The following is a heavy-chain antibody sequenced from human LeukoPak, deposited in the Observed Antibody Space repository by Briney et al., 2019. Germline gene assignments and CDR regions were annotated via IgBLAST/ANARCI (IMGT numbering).Heavy chain of an antibody. CDR2: IYTSGST. CDR3: ASDSKARGWFDP. CDR1: GGSISSYY. J-gene: IGHJ5*02. Sequence: PSETLSLTCTVSGGSISSYYWSWTRQPAGKGLEWIGRIYTSGSTNYNPSLKSRVTMSVDTSKNQFSLKLSSVTAADTAVYYCASDSKARGWFDPWGQGTLVTVSS. V-gene: IGHV4-4*07.